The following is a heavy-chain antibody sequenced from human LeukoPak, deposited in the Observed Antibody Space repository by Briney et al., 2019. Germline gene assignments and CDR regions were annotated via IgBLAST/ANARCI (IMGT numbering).Heavy chain of an antibody. D-gene: IGHD2-21*02. CDR2: IYYSGST. Sequence: SETLSLTCTVSGGSISSYYWSWIRQPPGKGLEWIGYIYYSGSTNYNPSLKSRVTISVDTSKNQFSLKLSSVTAADTAVYYCARAVDCGGDCYPASDYWGQGTLVTVSS. J-gene: IGHJ4*02. CDR3: ARAVDCGGDCYPASDY. V-gene: IGHV4-59*01. CDR1: GGSISSYY.